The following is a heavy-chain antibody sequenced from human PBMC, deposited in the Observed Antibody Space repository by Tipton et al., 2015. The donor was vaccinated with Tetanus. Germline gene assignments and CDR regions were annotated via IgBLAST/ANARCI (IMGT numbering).Heavy chain of an antibody. J-gene: IGHJ4*01. D-gene: IGHD1-26*01. Sequence: SLRLSCAASGFTVGSNYMGWVRQAPGKGLEWVSFIYAGGSTYYADSVQGRFTISRDTSRNTPYLQMNSLRIDDTAVYYCVRTFTGSYNNWGHGTLVTVSS. V-gene: IGHV3-53*01. CDR2: IYAGGST. CDR1: GFTVGSNY. CDR3: VRTFTGSYNN.